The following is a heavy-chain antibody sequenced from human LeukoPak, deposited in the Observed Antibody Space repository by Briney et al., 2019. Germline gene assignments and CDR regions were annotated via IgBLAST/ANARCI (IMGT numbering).Heavy chain of an antibody. CDR1: GFTFTNHG. V-gene: IGHV3-74*01. J-gene: IGHJ4*02. CDR2: TNSDGSST. Sequence: GGSLRLSCVASGFTFTNHGMSWVRQTPGKGLVWVSRTNSDGSSTSYADSVKGRFTISRDNAKNTLYLQMNSLRAEDTAVYYCARDPPYRADDIGLFDYWGQGTLVTVSS. CDR3: ARDPPYRADDIGLFDY. D-gene: IGHD5-12*01.